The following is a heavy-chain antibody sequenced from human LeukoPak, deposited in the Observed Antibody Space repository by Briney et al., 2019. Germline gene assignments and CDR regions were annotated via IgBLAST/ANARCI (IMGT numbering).Heavy chain of an antibody. Sequence: GGSLRLSCAASGFTFSSYSMNWVRQAPGKGLEWVSSISSSSSYIYYADSVKGRFTISRDNAKNSLYLLMNSLRAEDTAVYYCARDYGSGSYPYWFDPWGQGTLVTVSS. CDR1: GFTFSSYS. V-gene: IGHV3-21*01. CDR2: ISSSSSYI. CDR3: ARDYGSGSYPYWFDP. D-gene: IGHD3-10*01. J-gene: IGHJ5*02.